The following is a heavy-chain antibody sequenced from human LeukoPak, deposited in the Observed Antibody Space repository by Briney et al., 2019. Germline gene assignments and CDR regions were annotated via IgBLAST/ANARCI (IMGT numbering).Heavy chain of an antibody. V-gene: IGHV4-59*01. CDR1: GGSTSSYY. CDR3: ARMGYSSGWYYLDY. J-gene: IGHJ4*02. CDR2: IYYSGTT. D-gene: IGHD6-19*01. Sequence: PSETLSLTCTVSGGSTSSYYWSWVRQFPGKGLEWIGYIYYSGTTTYNPSLKSRVTISLDTSKNQFSLKLSSLTAADTAVYYCARMGYSSGWYYLDYWGQGTLVTVSS.